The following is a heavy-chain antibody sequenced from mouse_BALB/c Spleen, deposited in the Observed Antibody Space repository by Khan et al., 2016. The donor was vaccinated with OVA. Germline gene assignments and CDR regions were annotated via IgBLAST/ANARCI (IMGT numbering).Heavy chain of an antibody. J-gene: IGHJ3*01. CDR3: ARKDYYDYDPFPY. D-gene: IGHD2-4*01. V-gene: IGHV3-2*02. CDR1: GYSITSEYA. Sequence: EVQLQESGPGLVKPSQSLSLTCTVTGYSITSEYARNWIRQFPGNKLEWMGYINYSGNTRFNPSLKSRTSITRDTSKNQFFLQLNSVTTEDTATYSCARKDYYDYDPFPYWGQGTLVTVSA. CDR2: INYSGNT.